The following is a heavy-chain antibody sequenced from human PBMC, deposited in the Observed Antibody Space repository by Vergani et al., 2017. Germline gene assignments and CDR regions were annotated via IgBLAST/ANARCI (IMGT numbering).Heavy chain of an antibody. CDR3: ASGKYYSDSTSHFRGRYFDV. D-gene: IGHD3-16*01. CDR2: IYNSGNG. Sequence: QMQLQESGPGLVKASETLSLTCTVSGDSLISRIYYWGWIRQPPGKGLEWIGSIYNSGNGDSSSSLKSRVTISADTSKNQFSLRLTAVTAEDTAGYYCASGKYYSDSTSHFRGRYFDVWGRGTMVTVPS. CDR1: GDSLISRIYY. V-gene: IGHV4-39*01. J-gene: IGHJ2*01.